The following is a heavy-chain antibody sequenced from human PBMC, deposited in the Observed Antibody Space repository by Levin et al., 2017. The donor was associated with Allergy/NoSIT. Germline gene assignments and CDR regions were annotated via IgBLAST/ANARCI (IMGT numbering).Heavy chain of an antibody. V-gene: IGHV4-39*01. Sequence: PSETLSLTCTVSGGSISSSSYYWGWIRQPPGKGLEWIGSIYYSGSTYYNPSLKSRVTISVDTSKNQFSLKLSSVTAADTAVYYCATHLLWPPGLFDPWGQGTLVTVSS. CDR2: IYYSGST. CDR3: ATHLLWPPGLFDP. CDR1: GGSISSSSYY. D-gene: IGHD3-10*01. J-gene: IGHJ5*02.